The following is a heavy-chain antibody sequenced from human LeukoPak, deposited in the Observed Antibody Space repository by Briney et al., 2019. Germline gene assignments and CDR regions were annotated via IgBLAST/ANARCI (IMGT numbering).Heavy chain of an antibody. J-gene: IGHJ4*02. Sequence: GGSLRLSCAASGFTFRNYTVHWVRQAPGKGLEWVAVISYDGSNKYYADSVKGRFTISRDNSKNTLYLQMNSLRAEDTAVYYCAKEGRIAVAHGFDYWGQGTLVTVSS. CDR3: AKEGRIAVAHGFDY. V-gene: IGHV3-30*04. CDR2: ISYDGSNK. D-gene: IGHD6-19*01. CDR1: GFTFRNYT.